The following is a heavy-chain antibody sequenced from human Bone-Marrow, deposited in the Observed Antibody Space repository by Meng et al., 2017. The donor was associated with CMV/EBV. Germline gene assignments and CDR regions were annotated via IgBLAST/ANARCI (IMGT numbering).Heavy chain of an antibody. Sequence: GSLRLSCAASGFTFDDYGMSWVRQAPGKGLEWIGEINHSGSTNYNPSLKSRVTISVDTSKNQFSLKLSSVTAADTAVYYCARGLWLTSSAHRLWGHGTLVTVSS. D-gene: IGHD3-10*01. CDR3: ARGLWLTSSAHRL. CDR1: GFTFDDYG. CDR2: INHSGST. V-gene: IGHV4-34*01. J-gene: IGHJ1*01.